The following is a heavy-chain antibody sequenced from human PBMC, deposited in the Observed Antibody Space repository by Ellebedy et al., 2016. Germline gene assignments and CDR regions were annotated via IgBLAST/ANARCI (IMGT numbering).Heavy chain of an antibody. CDR1: GGSISTYY. Sequence: GGSLRLSXTVSGGSISTYYWSWIRQPPGKGLEWVSFISSSSSYIYYADSLKGRFTISRDNAKNSLYLQMNSLRAEDTAVYYCAREEGAFWSFDYWGQGTLVTVSS. D-gene: IGHD1-26*01. CDR3: AREEGAFWSFDY. J-gene: IGHJ4*02. V-gene: IGHV3-21*01. CDR2: ISSSSSYI.